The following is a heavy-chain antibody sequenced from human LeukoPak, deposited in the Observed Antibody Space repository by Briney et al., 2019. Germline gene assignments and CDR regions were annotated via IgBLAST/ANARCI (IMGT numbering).Heavy chain of an antibody. J-gene: IGHJ4*02. CDR3: TRGGYGGPRVAFDY. Sequence: ASVKVSCKASGYTFTGYYMHWVRQAPGQGLEWMGGFDPEDGETIYAQKFQGRVTMTRDTSTSTVYMELSSLRSEDTAVYYCTRGGYGGPRVAFDYWGQGTLVTVSS. CDR1: GYTFTGYY. CDR2: FDPEDGET. V-gene: IGHV1-46*01. D-gene: IGHD1-1*01.